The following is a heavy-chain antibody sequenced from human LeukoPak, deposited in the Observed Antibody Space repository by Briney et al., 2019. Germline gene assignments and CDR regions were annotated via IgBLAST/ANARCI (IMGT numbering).Heavy chain of an antibody. V-gene: IGHV4-59*08. CDR1: GGSISGYF. CDR3: ARPPKDGSYWYFDL. Sequence: SETLSLTCTVSGGSISGYFWSWIRQPRGKGLEWIGYIYYSGSTNYNPSLKSRVTISVDTSKNQFSLKLSSVTAADTAVYYCARPPKDGSYWYFDLWGRGTLVTVSS. J-gene: IGHJ2*01. CDR2: IYYSGST. D-gene: IGHD5-24*01.